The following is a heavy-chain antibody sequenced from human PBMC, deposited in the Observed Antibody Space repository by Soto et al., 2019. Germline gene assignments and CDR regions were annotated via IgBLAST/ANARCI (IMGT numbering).Heavy chain of an antibody. V-gene: IGHV1-69*02. J-gene: IGHJ1*01. D-gene: IGHD6-6*01. Sequence: QVQLVQSGAEVKKPGSSVKVSCKASGGTFSSYTISWVRQAPGQGLEWMGRIIPILGIANYAQKFQGRVTITADKSTSTAYMELSSLRSEDTAVYYCASIAAPPAHPEYFQHWGQGTLVTVSS. CDR3: ASIAAPPAHPEYFQH. CDR1: GGTFSSYT. CDR2: IIPILGIA.